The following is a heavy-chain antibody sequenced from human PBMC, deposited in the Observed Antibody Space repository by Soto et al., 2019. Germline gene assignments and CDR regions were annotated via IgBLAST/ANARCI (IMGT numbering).Heavy chain of an antibody. CDR2: INHSGST. V-gene: IGHV4-34*01. CDR1: GGSFSGYY. CDR3: ARGQFPFGLEPDNWFDP. D-gene: IGHD1-1*01. Sequence: SETLSLTCAVYGGSFSGYYRSWIRQPPGKGLEWIGEINHSGSTNYNPSLKSRVTISVDTSKNQFSLKLSSVTAADTAVYYCARGQFPFGLEPDNWFDPWGQGTLVTVSS. J-gene: IGHJ5*02.